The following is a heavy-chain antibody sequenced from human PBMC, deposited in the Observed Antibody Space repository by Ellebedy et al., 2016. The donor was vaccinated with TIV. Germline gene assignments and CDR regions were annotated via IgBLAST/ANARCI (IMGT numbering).Heavy chain of an antibody. Sequence: GESLKISXTGSGFYFSDYGIHWVRQAPGKGLEWVAVISHDGSTKYYGNSVKGRFTISRDNSKNTVYLEMNSLRPDDTALFYCAKGPGGFNNGWLGSEFFQHWGHGTLVTVSS. CDR2: ISHDGSTK. D-gene: IGHD6-19*01. V-gene: IGHV3-30*18. CDR1: GFYFSDYG. CDR3: AKGPGGFNNGWLGSEFFQH. J-gene: IGHJ1*01.